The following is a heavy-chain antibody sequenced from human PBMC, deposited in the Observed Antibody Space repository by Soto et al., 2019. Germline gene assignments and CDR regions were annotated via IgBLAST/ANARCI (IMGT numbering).Heavy chain of an antibody. Sequence: ASVKVSCKASGNIFTNHYIHWVRQAPGQGLEWMGIINPSGGSTNYLQKFQGRITMTRDTSTSTVYMELSSLRSEDTAVYFCARADYYDSSGFYYDCWGQGSLVTSPQ. CDR2: INPSGGST. V-gene: IGHV1-46*01. CDR1: GNIFTNHY. J-gene: IGHJ4*02. CDR3: ARADYYDSSGFYYDC. D-gene: IGHD3-22*01.